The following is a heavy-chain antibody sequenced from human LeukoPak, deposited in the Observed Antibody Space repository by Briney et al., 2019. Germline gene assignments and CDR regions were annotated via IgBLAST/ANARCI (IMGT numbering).Heavy chain of an antibody. D-gene: IGHD6-19*01. CDR2: INPNSGGT. V-gene: IGHV1-2*06. Sequence: ASVKVSCKASGYTFTGYSMHWVGQAPGQGLEWMGRINPNSGGTNYVQKFQGRVTMTRDTSISTAYMELSRLTSDDTAVYYCASSIIAVAEDYFNYWGQGTLVTVSS. CDR3: ASSIIAVAEDYFNY. J-gene: IGHJ4*02. CDR1: GYTFTGYS.